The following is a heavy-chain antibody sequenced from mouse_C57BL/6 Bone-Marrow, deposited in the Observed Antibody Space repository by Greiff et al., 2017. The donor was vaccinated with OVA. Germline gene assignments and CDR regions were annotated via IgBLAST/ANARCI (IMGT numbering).Heavy chain of an antibody. V-gene: IGHV7-3*01. CDR1: GFTFTDYY. J-gene: IGHJ1*03. CDR2: IRNKANGYTT. CDR3: ARYPSNSNYENWYFDF. Sequence: EVQRVESGGGLVQPGGSLSLSCAASGFTFTDYYMSWVRQPPGKALEWLGFIRNKANGYTTEYSASVKGRFTISRDNSQSILYLQMNALRAEDSATYYCARYPSNSNYENWYFDFWGTGTTVTVSS. D-gene: IGHD2-5*01.